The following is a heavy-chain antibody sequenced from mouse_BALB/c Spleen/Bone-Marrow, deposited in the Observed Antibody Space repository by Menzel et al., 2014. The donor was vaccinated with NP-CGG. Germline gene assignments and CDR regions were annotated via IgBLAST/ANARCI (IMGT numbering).Heavy chain of an antibody. CDR2: IDPSDSYT. D-gene: IGHD2-3*01. CDR3: ARWLLRYYAMDD. CDR1: GYTFTSYW. J-gene: IGHJ4*01. V-gene: IGHV1-69*02. Sequence: QVQLQQSGAELVKPGASVKLSCKASGYTFTSYWMHWVKQRPGQGLEWIGEIDPSDSYTNYNQKFKDKATLTVDKSSSTAYMQLSSLTSEDSAVYFCARWLLRYYAMDDWGQGTSVTVSA.